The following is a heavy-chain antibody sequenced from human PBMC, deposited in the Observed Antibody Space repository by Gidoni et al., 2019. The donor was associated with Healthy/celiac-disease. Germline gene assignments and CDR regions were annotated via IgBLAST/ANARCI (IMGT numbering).Heavy chain of an antibody. CDR1: GGSISSYY. CDR3: ARVGYWSGGSCYSTGWFDT. Sequence: QVQLQESGPGLVKRSETLSLTCTASGGSISSYYWCWIRKPPGKGLEWIGYIYYSGDTNYNPSLKSRVTISVDTSKNQFSMRLSSVNAADTAVYYCARVGYWSGGSCYSTGWFDTWGQGTLVTVSS. V-gene: IGHV4-59*01. J-gene: IGHJ5*02. CDR2: IYYSGDT. D-gene: IGHD2-15*01.